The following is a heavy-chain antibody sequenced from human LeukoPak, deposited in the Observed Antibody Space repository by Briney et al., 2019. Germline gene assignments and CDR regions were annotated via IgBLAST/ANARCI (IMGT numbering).Heavy chain of an antibody. CDR2: ISSSSGYI. V-gene: IGHV3-21*01. Sequence: WGSLRLSCAASGFSFSSYSMNWVRQAPGKGLEWVGFISSSSGYIYYADSVKGRFTISRDNATNSVYLEMNNLTSEDTAVYYFSRWGPTVNPDYGGQGPLVRVSS. J-gene: IGHJ4*02. CDR1: GFSFSSYS. D-gene: IGHD4-11*01. CDR3: SRWGPTVNPDY.